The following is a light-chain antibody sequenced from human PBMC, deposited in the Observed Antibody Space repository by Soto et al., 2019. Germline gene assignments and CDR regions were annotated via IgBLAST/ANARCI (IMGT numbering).Light chain of an antibody. V-gene: IGKV1-39*01. Sequence: IHMTQSPSSLSEYIGDRVTITCRASEAISHYLNWYQQKPGKAPKLLIYGASKLQSGVPSRFSGSGSGTDFTLTITSLQGEDFATYYCQQSSSTPLTFGGGTKVEI. CDR1: EAISHY. CDR2: GAS. J-gene: IGKJ4*01. CDR3: QQSSSTPLT.